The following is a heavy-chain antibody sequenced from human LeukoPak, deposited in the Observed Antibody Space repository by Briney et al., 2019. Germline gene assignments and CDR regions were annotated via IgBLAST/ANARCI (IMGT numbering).Heavy chain of an antibody. CDR2: IYYSGST. CDR3: ARYIVVVGFDY. V-gene: IGHV4-30-4*01. CDR1: GGSISSGDYY. Sequence: SETLSLTCTVSGGSISSGDYYWSWIRQPPGKGLEWIGYIYYSGSTYYNPSLKSRVTISVDTSKSQFSLKLSSVTAADTVVYYCARYIVVVGFDYWGQGTLVTVSS. J-gene: IGHJ4*02. D-gene: IGHD2-15*01.